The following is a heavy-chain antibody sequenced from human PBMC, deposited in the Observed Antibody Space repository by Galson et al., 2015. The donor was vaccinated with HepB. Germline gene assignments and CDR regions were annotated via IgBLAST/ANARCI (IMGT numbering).Heavy chain of an antibody. CDR1: GGSISSSSYY. CDR2: IYYSGST. Sequence: ETLSLTCTVSGGSISSSSYYWGWIRQPPGKGLEWIGSIYYSGSTYYNPSLKSRVTISVDTSKNQFSLKLSSVTAADTAVYYCAREGGYSSSHFAFDIWGQGTMVTVSS. D-gene: IGHD6-13*01. CDR3: AREGGYSSSHFAFDI. V-gene: IGHV4-39*02. J-gene: IGHJ3*02.